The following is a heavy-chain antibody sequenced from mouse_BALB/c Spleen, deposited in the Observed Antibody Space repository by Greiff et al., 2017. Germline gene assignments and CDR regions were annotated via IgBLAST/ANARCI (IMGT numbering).Heavy chain of an antibody. Sequence: QVQLQQPGAELVKPGASVKLSCKASGYTFTSYWMHWVKQRPGQGLEWIGEINPSNGRTNYNEKFKSKATLTVDKSSSTAYMQLSSLTSEDSAVYYGARVYYGNSLNWFAYWGQGTLVTVSA. V-gene: IGHV1S81*02. J-gene: IGHJ3*01. CDR3: ARVYYGNSLNWFAY. CDR1: GYTFTSYW. D-gene: IGHD1-1*01. CDR2: INPSNGRT.